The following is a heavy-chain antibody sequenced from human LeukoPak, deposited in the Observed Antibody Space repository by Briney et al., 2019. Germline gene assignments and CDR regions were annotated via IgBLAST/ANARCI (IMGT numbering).Heavy chain of an antibody. J-gene: IGHJ3*02. V-gene: IGHV4-59*01. D-gene: IGHD3-22*01. CDR1: GSSISSYY. CDR2: SYYSGST. CDR3: ARPYYDSSGYHDAFDI. Sequence: SETLSLTSTVSGSSISSYYWSWIRQPPGRGLEWIGYSYYSGSTNYNPSLKSRVTISVDTSKNQFSLKLSSVTAADTAVYYCARPYYDSSGYHDAFDIWGQGTMVTVSS.